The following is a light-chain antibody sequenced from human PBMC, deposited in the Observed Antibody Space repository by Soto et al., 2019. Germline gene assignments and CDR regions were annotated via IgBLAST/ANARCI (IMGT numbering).Light chain of an antibody. CDR2: KAS. J-gene: IGKJ1*01. V-gene: IGKV1-5*03. Sequence: DIQMTQSRSTLSASVGDRVSITCRASQSISSWLAWYQQKPGKAPKLLIYKASSLESGVPSRFSGSGSGTEFTLTISSLQPDDFATYDGQQYNSYSRTFGQGTKVDIK. CDR1: QSISSW. CDR3: QQYNSYSRT.